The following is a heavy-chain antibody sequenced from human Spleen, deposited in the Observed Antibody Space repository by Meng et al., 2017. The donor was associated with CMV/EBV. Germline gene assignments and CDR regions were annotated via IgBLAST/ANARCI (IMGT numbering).Heavy chain of an antibody. CDR1: GTSISTGNW. Sequence: VSGTSISTGNWWSWVRQPPGKGLEWIGEVYHSGYSNYNPSLKSRVTMSVDRSKNQFSLKLNSVTAADTAVYYCARVTEYGGNCFDSWGQGTLVTVSS. D-gene: IGHD2-2*01. CDR3: ARVTEYGGNCFDS. CDR2: VYHSGYS. V-gene: IGHV4-4*02. J-gene: IGHJ4*02.